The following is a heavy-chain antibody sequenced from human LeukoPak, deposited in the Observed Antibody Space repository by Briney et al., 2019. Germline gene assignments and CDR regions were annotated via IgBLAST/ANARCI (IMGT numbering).Heavy chain of an antibody. CDR1: GFTLSSYA. Sequence: GGSLRLSCAASGFTLSSYAMSWVRQAPGKGLEWVSAISGSGGSAYYADSVKGRFTISRDNSKTTLYLQMNSLRAEDTAVYYCAKNNYYYYMDVWGKGTTVTVSS. CDR3: AKNNYYYYMDV. J-gene: IGHJ6*03. CDR2: ISGSGGSA. V-gene: IGHV3-23*01. D-gene: IGHD2/OR15-2a*01.